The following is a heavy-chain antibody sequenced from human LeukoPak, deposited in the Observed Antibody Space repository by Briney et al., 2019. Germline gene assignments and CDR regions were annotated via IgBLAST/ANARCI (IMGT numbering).Heavy chain of an antibody. CDR1: GFTFSSYW. D-gene: IGHD6-19*01. J-gene: IGHJ4*02. CDR3: ARGGTYSSGWKGDYFDY. CDR2: IKQDGSEK. Sequence: GGSLRLSCAASGFTFSSYWMSWVHQAPGKGLEWVANIKQDGSEKYYVDSVKGRFTISRDNAKNSLYLQMNSLRAEDTAVYYCARGGTYSSGWKGDYFDYWGQGTLVTVSS. V-gene: IGHV3-7*03.